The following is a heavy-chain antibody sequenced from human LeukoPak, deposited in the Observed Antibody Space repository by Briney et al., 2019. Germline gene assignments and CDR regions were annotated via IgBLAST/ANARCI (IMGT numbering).Heavy chain of an antibody. V-gene: IGHV1-8*01. CDR3: ARDSYGSLDY. Sequence: ASVKVSCKASGYTFTSYDINGVRQATGQGLEWMGWMNPNSGNTGNAQKFQGRVTMTRNTSISTAYMELSSLRSEDMAVYYCARDSYGSLDYWGQGTLVTVSS. CDR1: GYTFTSYD. CDR2: MNPNSGNT. J-gene: IGHJ4*02. D-gene: IGHD1-14*01.